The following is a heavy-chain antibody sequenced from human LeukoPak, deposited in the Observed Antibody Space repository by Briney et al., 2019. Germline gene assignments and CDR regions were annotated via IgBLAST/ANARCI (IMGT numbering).Heavy chain of an antibody. CDR3: ARGPYYDYVSGGYRYWGFDF. CDR1: GGSISSYY. D-gene: IGHD3-16*02. J-gene: IGHJ4*02. CDR2: IYYRGST. Sequence: SETLSLTCTVSGGSISSYYWSWIRQPPGKGLEWIGNIYYRGSTNYNPSLRSRVTMSVDTSKSQFSLRLSSVTAADTAVYYCARGPYYDYVSGGYRYWGFDFWGQGTLVTVSS. V-gene: IGHV4-59*01.